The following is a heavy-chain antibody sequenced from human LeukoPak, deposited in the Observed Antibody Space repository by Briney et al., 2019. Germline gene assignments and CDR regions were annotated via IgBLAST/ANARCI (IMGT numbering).Heavy chain of an antibody. Sequence: GGSLRLSCAASGFTFSSFWMSWVRQAPGKGLEWVASIKDDGSEKFYVDSVKGRFTISRDNAKNSLYLQMNSLRAEDTAIYYCVREFQNYWGQGTLVTVSS. CDR1: GFTFSSFW. CDR2: IKDDGSEK. CDR3: VREFQNY. V-gene: IGHV3-7*01. J-gene: IGHJ4*02.